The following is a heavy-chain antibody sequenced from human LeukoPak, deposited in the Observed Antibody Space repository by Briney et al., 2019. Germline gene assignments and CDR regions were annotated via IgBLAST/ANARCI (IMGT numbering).Heavy chain of an antibody. D-gene: IGHD3-3*01. CDR3: TRDAYDFWSGYLGGPRRDWFDP. V-gene: IGHV3-49*03. CDR2: NRSKADGGTT. Sequence: HPGGSLRPSCTASGFTFGDYTMGWFRQAPGKGLGRVGFNRSKADGGTTAYAASVKARFTNSRDDSKRIAYLQMNRLKTEDTAVYYCTRDAYDFWSGYLGGPRRDWFDPWGEGTRVRVSS. CDR1: GFTFGDYT. J-gene: IGHJ5*02.